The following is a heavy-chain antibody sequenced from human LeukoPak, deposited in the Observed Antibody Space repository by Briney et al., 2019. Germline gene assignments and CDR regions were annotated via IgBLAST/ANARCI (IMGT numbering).Heavy chain of an antibody. CDR3: ARVALVRGGSDYFDY. V-gene: IGHV4-59*08. CDR2: IYYSGRT. Sequence: SETLSLTCTVSGGSISSYYWSWIRQPPGKGLEWIGYIYYSGRTNYNPSLNSRVTISVNTSKNQFFQKLSSVTAAATAVYYCARVALVRGGSDYFDYWGQGTLVTVSS. J-gene: IGHJ4*02. D-gene: IGHD2-21*01. CDR1: GGSISSYY.